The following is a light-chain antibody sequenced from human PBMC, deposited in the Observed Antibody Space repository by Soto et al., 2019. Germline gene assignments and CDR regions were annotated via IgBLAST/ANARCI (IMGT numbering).Light chain of an antibody. Sequence: DIVLTQSPGTLSLSSGARATLSCWASRSLRSRCLAWYQQKPGQAPRLLIYGAYSRGTASPGRFSGSRSGTGFTLTINRLEPEEFAVYYFQHFGSSRTFGGGTKVDIK. V-gene: IGKV3-20*01. J-gene: IGKJ4*01. CDR1: RSLRSRC. CDR3: QHFGSSRT. CDR2: GAY.